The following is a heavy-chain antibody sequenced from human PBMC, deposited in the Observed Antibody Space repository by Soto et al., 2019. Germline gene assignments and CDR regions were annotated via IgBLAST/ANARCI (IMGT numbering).Heavy chain of an antibody. V-gene: IGHV4-59*08. CDR1: GGSISSYY. CDR2: IYYSGST. J-gene: IGHJ4*02. CDR3: ARHNSERGGWLGVYYDY. D-gene: IGHD6-19*01. Sequence: SQTLSLTCTVSGGSISSYYWSWIRQPPGKGLEWIGYIYYSGSTNYNPSLKSRVTISVDTSKNQFSLKLSSVTAADTAVYYCARHNSERGGWLGVYYDYWGQGTLVTVSS.